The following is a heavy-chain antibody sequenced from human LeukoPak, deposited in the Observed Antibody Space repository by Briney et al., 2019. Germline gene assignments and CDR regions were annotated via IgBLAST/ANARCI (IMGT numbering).Heavy chain of an antibody. CDR3: ATYTNWVAGDV. CDR2: IKDDGSET. V-gene: IGHV3-7*01. D-gene: IGHD7-27*01. CDR1: GFTFNKSW. J-gene: IGHJ6*02. Sequence: GGSLRLSCGTSGFTFNKSWMSWVRQAPGKGPEWVASIKDDGSETFHADSVRGRFTISRDNARGTLYVQMNTLRAEDTAVYYCATYTNWVAGDVWGQGTTVTVSS.